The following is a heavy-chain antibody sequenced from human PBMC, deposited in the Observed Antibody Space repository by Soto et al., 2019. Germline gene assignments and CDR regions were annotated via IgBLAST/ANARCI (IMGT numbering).Heavy chain of an antibody. D-gene: IGHD3-10*01. CDR1: GATFSNYA. CDR3: AKQRADYGSGADTFYFDS. Sequence: PGGSLRLSCTGSGATFSNYAMNWVRQAPGKGLEWVSSLSGSGGTTYYADSVKGRFIISRDNSKNTLYLLMNSLRAEDTALYYCAKQRADYGSGADTFYFDSWGQGALVTVSS. J-gene: IGHJ4*02. V-gene: IGHV3-23*01. CDR2: LSGSGGTT.